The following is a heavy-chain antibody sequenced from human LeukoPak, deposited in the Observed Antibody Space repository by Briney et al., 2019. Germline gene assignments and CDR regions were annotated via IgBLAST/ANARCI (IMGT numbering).Heavy chain of an antibody. Sequence: SETLSLTCIVFGGSISSSSYYWGWIRQAPGKGLECIGQINHSGSTNYNPSLKSRVTISVETSKKQFSLRLSSVTAADTAVYYCARKGGGQLVNTRRWFDPWGQGTLVTVSS. J-gene: IGHJ5*02. CDR3: ARKGGGQLVNTRRWFDP. CDR2: INHSGST. V-gene: IGHV4-61*05. D-gene: IGHD1-1*01. CDR1: GGSISSSSYY.